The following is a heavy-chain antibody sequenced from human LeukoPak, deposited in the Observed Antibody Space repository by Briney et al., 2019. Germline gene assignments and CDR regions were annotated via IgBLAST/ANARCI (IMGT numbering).Heavy chain of an antibody. V-gene: IGHV1-18*01. D-gene: IGHD6-19*01. CDR3: ARDVKVDQWLVSTEYFDL. J-gene: IGHJ2*01. CDR1: GYTFTSYG. Sequence: ASVKVSCKASGYTFTSYGISWVRQAPGQGLEWMGWISAYNGNTNYAQKLQGRVTMTTDTSTSTAYMELRSLRSDDTAVYYCARDVKVDQWLVSTEYFDLWGRGTLVTVSS. CDR2: ISAYNGNT.